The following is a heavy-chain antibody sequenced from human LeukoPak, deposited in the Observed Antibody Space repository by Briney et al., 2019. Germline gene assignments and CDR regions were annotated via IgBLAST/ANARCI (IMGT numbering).Heavy chain of an antibody. V-gene: IGHV1-69*13. D-gene: IGHD4-11*01. CDR3: ARGPAVTKSYYYGMDV. CDR1: GGTFSSYA. Sequence: SVKVSCKASGGTFSSYAISWVRQAPGQGLEWMGGIIPIFGTANYAQKFQGRGTITADESTSTAYMELSSLRSEDTAVYYCARGPAVTKSYYYGMDVWGQGTTVTVSS. CDR2: IIPIFGTA. J-gene: IGHJ6*02.